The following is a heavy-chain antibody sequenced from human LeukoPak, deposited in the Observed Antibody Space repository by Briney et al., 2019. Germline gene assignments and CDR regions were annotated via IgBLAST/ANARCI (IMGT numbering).Heavy chain of an antibody. CDR2: IYYSGST. D-gene: IGHD6-6*01. CDR3: ARVDPDSSSTLEVFDY. Sequence: SETLSLTCTVSGGSISSYYWSWIRQPPGQGLEWIGYIYYSGSTNYNPSLKSRVTISVDTSKNQFSLKLSSVTAADTAVYYCARVDPDSSSTLEVFDYWGQGTLVTVSS. J-gene: IGHJ4*02. CDR1: GGSISSYY. V-gene: IGHV4-59*01.